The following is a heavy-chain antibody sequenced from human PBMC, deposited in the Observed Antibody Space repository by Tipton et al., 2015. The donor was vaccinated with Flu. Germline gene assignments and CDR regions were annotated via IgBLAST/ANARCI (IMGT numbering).Heavy chain of an antibody. V-gene: IGHV4-39*07. J-gene: IGHJ5*02. CDR2: IYNTGLT. D-gene: IGHD1-1*01. CDR1: GASVNIENSY. Sequence: TLSLTCTVSGASVNIENSYWVWIRKSLGRGLEWIGTIYNTGLTNYNPSLKSRVTVSLDMSKNQFSLNVSLVTAADTATYFCARGNWNSNYDNWFDPWGQGTVYAVSS. CDR3: ARGNWNSNYDNWFDP.